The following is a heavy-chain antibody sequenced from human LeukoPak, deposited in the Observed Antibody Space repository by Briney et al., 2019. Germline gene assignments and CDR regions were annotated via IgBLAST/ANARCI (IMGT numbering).Heavy chain of an antibody. CDR3: AREIILSSSWSPAYAFDI. J-gene: IGHJ3*02. CDR2: ISSSSSTI. D-gene: IGHD6-13*01. V-gene: IGHV3-48*04. CDR1: GFTFSSYS. Sequence: PGGSLRLSCAASGFTFSSYSMNWVRQAPGKGLEWVSYISSSSSTIYYADSVKGRFTISRDNAKNSLYLQMNSLRAEDTAVYYCAREIILSSSWSPAYAFDIWGQGTMVTVSS.